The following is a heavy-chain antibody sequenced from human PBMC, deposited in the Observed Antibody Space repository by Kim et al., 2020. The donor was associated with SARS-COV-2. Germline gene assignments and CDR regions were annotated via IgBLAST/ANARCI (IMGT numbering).Heavy chain of an antibody. V-gene: IGHV4-39*01. CDR3: ARGLVLQYFDWLLPFDY. J-gene: IGHJ4*02. Sequence: LKSRVTISVDTSKNQFSLKLSSVTAADTAVYYCARGLVLQYFDWLLPFDYWGQGTLVTVSS. D-gene: IGHD3-9*01.